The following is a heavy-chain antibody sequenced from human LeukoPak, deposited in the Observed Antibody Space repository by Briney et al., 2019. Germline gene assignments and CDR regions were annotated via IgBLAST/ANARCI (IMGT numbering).Heavy chain of an antibody. CDR2: ISSSSSTI. CDR3: ARDGAARHFDY. D-gene: IGHD4/OR15-4a*01. J-gene: IGHJ4*02. Sequence: GGSLRLSCAASGFTVSSNYMSWVRQAPGKGLEWVSYISSSSSTIYYADSVKGRFTISRDNAKNSLYLQMNSLRAEDTAVYYCARDGAARHFDYWGQGTLVTVSS. CDR1: GFTVSSNY. V-gene: IGHV3-48*01.